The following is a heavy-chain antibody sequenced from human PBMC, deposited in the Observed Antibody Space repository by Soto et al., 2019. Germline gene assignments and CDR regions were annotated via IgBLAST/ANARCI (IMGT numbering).Heavy chain of an antibody. D-gene: IGHD6-19*01. CDR2: ISGVNSDV. CDR3: TRDRRPHNSGWPIFEY. CDR1: GFTLSSYS. V-gene: IGHV3-48*02. Sequence: EVQLMESGGGLVQPGGSLRLSCAASGFTLSSYSMNWVRQAPGKGLEWVSFISGVNSDVFYADSVKGRFTISRDNAKNAVYLQMNSLRDEDTAVYYCTRDRRPHNSGWPIFEYWGQGTLVTVSS. J-gene: IGHJ4*02.